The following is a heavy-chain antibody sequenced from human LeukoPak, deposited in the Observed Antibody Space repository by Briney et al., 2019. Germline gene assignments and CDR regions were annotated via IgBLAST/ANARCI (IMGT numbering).Heavy chain of an antibody. V-gene: IGHV1-2*02. J-gene: IGHJ4*02. D-gene: IGHD1-26*01. CDR1: GYTFTYYY. CDR2: INPDSGGT. CDR3: AGGTAAFDS. Sequence: GASVKVSCKTSGYTFTYYYIHWVRQAPGQGLEWMGWINPDSGGTNYAQKFQGRVTMTRDTSINTAYMELSRLRSDDTAVYYCAGGTAAFDSWGQGTLVTVSS.